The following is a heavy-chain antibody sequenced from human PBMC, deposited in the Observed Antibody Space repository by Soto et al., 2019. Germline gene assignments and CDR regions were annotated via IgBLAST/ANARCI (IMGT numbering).Heavy chain of an antibody. CDR3: ARVDSSSSYYGMDV. J-gene: IGHJ6*02. CDR2: INPNSGGT. D-gene: IGHD6-6*01. CDR1: GYTFTGYY. Sequence: ASVKVSCKASGYTFTGYYMHWVLQAPGQGLEWMGWINPNSGGTNYAQKFQGWVTMTRDTSISTAYMELSRLRSDDTAVYYCARVDSSSSYYGMDVWGQGTTVTVSS. V-gene: IGHV1-2*04.